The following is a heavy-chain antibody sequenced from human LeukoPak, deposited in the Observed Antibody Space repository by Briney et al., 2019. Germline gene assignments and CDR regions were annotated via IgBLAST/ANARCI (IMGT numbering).Heavy chain of an antibody. Sequence: ASVKVSCKASGGTFSSYAISWVRQAPGQGLEWMGGIIPIFGTANYAQKFQGRVTITADESTSTAYMELSSLRSEDTAVYYCARDNRYDILTGPLPLDYWGQGTLVTVSS. CDR2: IIPIFGTA. J-gene: IGHJ4*02. CDR1: GGTFSSYA. D-gene: IGHD3-9*01. V-gene: IGHV1-69*13. CDR3: ARDNRYDILTGPLPLDY.